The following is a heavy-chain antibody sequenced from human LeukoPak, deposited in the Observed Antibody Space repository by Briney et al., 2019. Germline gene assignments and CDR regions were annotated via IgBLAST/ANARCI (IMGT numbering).Heavy chain of an antibody. J-gene: IGHJ4*02. CDR2: INPSGGST. D-gene: IGHD2-21*02. Sequence: ASVKVSCKASGYTFTSYYMHWVRQAPGQGLEWMGIINPSGGSTSYAQKFQGRVTMTRDTSTSTVYMELSSLRSEDTAVYYCARAPSRVVTATLIDYWGQGTLVTVSS. CDR1: GYTFTSYY. V-gene: IGHV1-46*01. CDR3: ARAPSRVVTATLIDY.